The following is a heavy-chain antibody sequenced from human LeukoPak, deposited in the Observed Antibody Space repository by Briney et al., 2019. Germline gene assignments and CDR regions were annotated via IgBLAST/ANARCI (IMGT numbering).Heavy chain of an antibody. CDR2: INAGNGNT. CDR3: ARAEITMVRARDAFDI. V-gene: IGHV1-3*01. CDR1: GYTFTSYA. Sequence: ASVKVSCKASGYTFTSYAMHWVRQAPGQRLEWMGWINAGNGNTKYSQKFQGRVTITRDTSASTAYMELSSLRSEDTAVYYCARAEITMVRARDAFDIWGQGTMVTVSS. D-gene: IGHD3-10*01. J-gene: IGHJ3*02.